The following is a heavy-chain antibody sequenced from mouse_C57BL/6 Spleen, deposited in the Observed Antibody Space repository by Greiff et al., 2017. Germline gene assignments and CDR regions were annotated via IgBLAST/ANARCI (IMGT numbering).Heavy chain of an antibody. Sequence: DVQLVESGGGLVKPGGSLKLSCAASGFTFSSYAMSWVRQTPEKRLEWVATISDGGSYTYYPDNVKGRFTLSRDNAKNNLYLQMSHLKSEDTAMYYCAREPSLLRYFDYGGQGTTLTVSS. J-gene: IGHJ2*01. CDR2: ISDGGSYT. CDR3: AREPSLLRYFDY. D-gene: IGHD1-2*01. V-gene: IGHV5-4*01. CDR1: GFTFSSYA.